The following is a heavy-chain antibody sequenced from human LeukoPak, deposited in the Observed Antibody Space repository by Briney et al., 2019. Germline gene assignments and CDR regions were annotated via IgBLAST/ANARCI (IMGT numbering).Heavy chain of an antibody. CDR3: AREWRIVVVPAASPMDV. CDR2: INPNSGGT. D-gene: IGHD2-2*01. J-gene: IGHJ6*02. CDR1: GYTFTGYY. V-gene: IGHV1-2*02. Sequence: ASVKVSCTASGYTFTGYYMHWVRQAPGQGLEWMGWINPNSGGTNYAQKFQGRVTMTRDTSISTAYMELSRLRSDDTAVYYCAREWRIVVVPAASPMDVWGQGTTVTVSS.